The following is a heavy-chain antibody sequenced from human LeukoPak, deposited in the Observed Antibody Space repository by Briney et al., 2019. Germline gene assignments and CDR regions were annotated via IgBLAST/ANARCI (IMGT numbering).Heavy chain of an antibody. CDR2: IIPIFGTA. Sequence: SVKVSCKASGGTLSSYAISWVRQAPGQGLEWMGRIIPIFGTANYAQKFQGRVTITTDESTSTAYMELSSLRSEDTAVYYCARDPFVYALDIGYFDYWGQGTLVTVSS. J-gene: IGHJ4*02. CDR1: GGTLSSYA. V-gene: IGHV1-69*05. D-gene: IGHD5/OR15-5a*01. CDR3: ARDPFVYALDIGYFDY.